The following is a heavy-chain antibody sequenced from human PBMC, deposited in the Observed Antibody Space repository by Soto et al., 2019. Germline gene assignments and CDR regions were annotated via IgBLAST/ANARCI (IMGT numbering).Heavy chain of an antibody. V-gene: IGHV1-69*01. Sequence: QVHLLLQSGAEVKKPGSSVKVSCKASGGTPSNSAISWVRQAPGQGLEWMGGIIPVFGLVKYAQNFQGRVTITPDESRNTAYLEMSSLRPEDTAVYYCAGGCIVVVGSRAYYGMDVWGQGTTVTVSS. CDR2: IIPVFGLV. D-gene: IGHD3-22*01. CDR1: GGTPSNSA. J-gene: IGHJ6*02. CDR3: AGGCIVVVGSRAYYGMDV.